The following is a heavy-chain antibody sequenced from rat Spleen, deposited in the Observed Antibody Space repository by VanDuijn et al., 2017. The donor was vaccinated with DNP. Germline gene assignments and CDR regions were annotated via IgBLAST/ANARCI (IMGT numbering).Heavy chain of an antibody. CDR2: ISTSGST. Sequence: EVKLVESGGGLVQPGRSLKLSCAASGFTFSNYYMAWVRQAPKKGLECVATISTSGSTYYPDSVKGRFTISRENAKSNLYRQREMLRSEDTAKEDCARQRTSRPYYEAMDAGGQGAAGTVAS. CDR3: ARQRTSRPYYEAMDA. J-gene: IGHJ4*01. D-gene: IGHD1-1*01. V-gene: IGHV5-25*01. CDR1: GFTFSNYY.